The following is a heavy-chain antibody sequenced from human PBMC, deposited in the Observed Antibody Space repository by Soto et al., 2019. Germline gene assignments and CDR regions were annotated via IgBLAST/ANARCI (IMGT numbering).Heavy chain of an antibody. Sequence: ASVKVSCKASGGTFSSYAISWVRQAPGQGLEWMGGIIPIFGTANYAQKFQGRVTITADESTSTAYMELSSLRSEDTAVYYCASPTPGYCSGGSCYSPRSWGQGTLVTASS. J-gene: IGHJ5*02. CDR2: IIPIFGTA. CDR3: ASPTPGYCSGGSCYSPRS. CDR1: GGTFSSYA. D-gene: IGHD2-15*01. V-gene: IGHV1-69*13.